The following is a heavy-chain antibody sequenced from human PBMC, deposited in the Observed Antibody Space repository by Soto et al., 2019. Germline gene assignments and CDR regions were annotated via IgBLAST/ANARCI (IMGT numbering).Heavy chain of an antibody. D-gene: IGHD4-17*01. J-gene: IGHJ4*02. CDR3: AKDKDDYGDTFDY. CDR2: ISWNSGSI. CDR1: GFTFDDYA. Sequence: EVQLVESGGGLVHPGRSLRLSCAASGFTFDDYAMHWVRQAPGKGLEWVSGISWNSGSIGYADSVKGRFTISRDNAKNSLYLQMNSLRAEDTALYYCAKDKDDYGDTFDYWGQGTLVTVSS. V-gene: IGHV3-9*01.